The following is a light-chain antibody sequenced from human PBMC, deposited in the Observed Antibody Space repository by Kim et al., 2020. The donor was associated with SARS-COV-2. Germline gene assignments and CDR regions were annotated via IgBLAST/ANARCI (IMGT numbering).Light chain of an antibody. J-gene: IGKJ2*01. Sequence: ASVGDRVTITCRASQSIDKYVNWYQQKPGKAPRLLIHAASSLQSGVPSRFSGSGSGTDFTLTISSLQREDVATYYCQQSSGTPPTFGQGTKLEIK. V-gene: IGKV1-39*01. CDR1: QSIDKY. CDR2: AAS. CDR3: QQSSGTPPT.